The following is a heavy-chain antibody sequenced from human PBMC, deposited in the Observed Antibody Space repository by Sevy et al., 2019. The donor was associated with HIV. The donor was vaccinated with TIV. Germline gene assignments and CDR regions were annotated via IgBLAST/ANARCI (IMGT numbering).Heavy chain of an antibody. CDR2: IVGSSVTI. CDR1: GFTFRIYT. D-gene: IGHD1-26*01. CDR3: AREKVGGAFDI. J-gene: IGHJ3*02. V-gene: IGHV3-48*01. Sequence: GGSLRLSCAASGFTFRIYTMSWVRQAPGKGLECVSYIVGSSVTIYYADSVKGRFTISRYNAKDSLYLKMNSLRAEDTAVYYCAREKVGGAFDIWGQGTMVTVSS.